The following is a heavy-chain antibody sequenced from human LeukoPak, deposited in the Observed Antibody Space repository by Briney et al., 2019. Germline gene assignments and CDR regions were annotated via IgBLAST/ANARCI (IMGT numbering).Heavy chain of an antibody. CDR1: GGSFSGYY. J-gene: IGHJ4*02. CDR2: INHSGST. V-gene: IGHV4-34*01. CDR3: ARAKTADFWSGYTHYFDY. D-gene: IGHD3-3*01. Sequence: PSETLSLTCAVYGGSFSGYYWSWIRQPPGKGLVWIGEINHSGSTNYNPSLKSRVTISVDTSKNQFSLKLSSVTAADTAVYYCARAKTADFWSGYTHYFDYWGQGTLVTVSS.